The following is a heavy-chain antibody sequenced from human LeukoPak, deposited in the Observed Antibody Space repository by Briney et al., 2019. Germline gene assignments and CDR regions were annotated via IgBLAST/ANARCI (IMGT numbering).Heavy chain of an antibody. CDR3: ARTRGSYSIMGAFDI. V-gene: IGHV1-46*01. D-gene: IGHD1-26*01. J-gene: IGHJ3*02. CDR2: INPSGGST. CDR1: GYTFTSYY. Sequence: GASVKVSCKASGYTFTSYYMHWVRQAPGQGLEWMGIINPSGGSTSYAQKFQGRVTMTRDMSTSTVYMELSSLRSEDKAVYYCARTRGSYSIMGAFDIWGQGTMVTVSS.